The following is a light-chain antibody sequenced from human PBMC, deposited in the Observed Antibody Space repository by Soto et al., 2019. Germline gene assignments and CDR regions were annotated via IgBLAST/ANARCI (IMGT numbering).Light chain of an antibody. J-gene: IGLJ1*01. CDR3: CSYAGSSTFV. V-gene: IGLV2-23*02. CDR2: EVS. Sequence: QSVLTQPASVSGSPVQSITISCTLTSSDVVSYNLVSWYQQHPGKAPKLMIYEVSKRPSGVSNRFSGSKSGNTASLTISGLQAEDEADYYCCSYAGSSTFVFGTGTKLTVL. CDR1: SSDVVSYNL.